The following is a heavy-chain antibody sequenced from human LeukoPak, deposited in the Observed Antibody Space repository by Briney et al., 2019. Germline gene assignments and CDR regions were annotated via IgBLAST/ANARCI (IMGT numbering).Heavy chain of an antibody. Sequence: GASVKVSCKASGYTFTGYYMHWVRQAPGQGLEWMGWINPNSGGTNYAQKFQGRVTMTRDTSISTAYMELSRLRSDDTAVYYCARVRIAVAGRALVYWGQGTLVTVSS. CDR1: GYTFTGYY. J-gene: IGHJ4*02. D-gene: IGHD6-19*01. V-gene: IGHV1-2*02. CDR2: INPNSGGT. CDR3: ARVRIAVAGRALVY.